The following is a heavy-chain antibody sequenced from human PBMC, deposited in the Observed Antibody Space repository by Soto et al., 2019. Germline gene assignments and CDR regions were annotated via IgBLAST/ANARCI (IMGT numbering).Heavy chain of an antibody. CDR1: GYSFTSYW. J-gene: IGHJ6*02. Sequence: PGESLKISCKGSGYSFTSYWISWVRQMPGKGLEWMGRIDPSDSYTNYSPSFQGHVTISADKSISTAYLQWSSLKASDTAMYYCARRGYSGYDGSYYYYYYGMDVWGQGTTVTVSS. CDR3: ARRGYSGYDGSYYYYYYGMDV. V-gene: IGHV5-10-1*01. D-gene: IGHD5-12*01. CDR2: IDPSDSYT.